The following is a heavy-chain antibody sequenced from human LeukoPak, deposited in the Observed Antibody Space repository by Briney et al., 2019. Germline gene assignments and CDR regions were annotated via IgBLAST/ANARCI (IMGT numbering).Heavy chain of an antibody. CDR1: GFTFSSYG. CDR3: ARDPVFGVVTTEYYFDY. CDR2: ISYDGSSK. J-gene: IGHJ4*02. Sequence: PGGSLRLSCAASGFTFSSYGIHWVRQSPGKGLEWVAVISYDGSSKYYADSVKGRFTISRDNSKNTLYLQMNSLRAEDTAVYYCARDPVFGVVTTEYYFDYWGQGTLVTVSS. V-gene: IGHV3-30*03. D-gene: IGHD3-3*01.